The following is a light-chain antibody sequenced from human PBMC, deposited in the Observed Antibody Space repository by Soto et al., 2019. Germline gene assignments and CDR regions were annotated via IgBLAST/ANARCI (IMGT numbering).Light chain of an antibody. CDR2: LNGDGSH. CDR1: SGHSRDA. CDR3: LTWGTGIQV. Sequence: QLVLTQSPSASASLGDSVKLTCTLSSGHSRDAITWHQQQPGKGPRYLMKLNGDGSHTKGDGIPDRFSGSSFGAERYLIISSLQPEDEADYYCLTWGTGIQVFGGGTKLTVL. J-gene: IGLJ3*02. V-gene: IGLV4-69*01.